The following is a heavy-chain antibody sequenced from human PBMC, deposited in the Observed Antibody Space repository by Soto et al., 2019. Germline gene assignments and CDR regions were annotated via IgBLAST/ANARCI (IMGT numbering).Heavy chain of an antibody. CDR2: IIPFFATS. V-gene: IGHV1-69*12. CDR3: ARGHEVGGNSDAYDI. CDR1: GGNFRSES. J-gene: IGHJ3*02. Sequence: QVQLVQSGAEVKKPGSSVKVSCKASGGNFRSESINWVRQAPGQGLEWMGGIIPFFATSDYAQKFQGRLTITADETTTTAYMELGSLRSQDTAVYYCARGHEVGGNSDAYDIWGQGTVVTVSS. D-gene: IGHD2-21*02.